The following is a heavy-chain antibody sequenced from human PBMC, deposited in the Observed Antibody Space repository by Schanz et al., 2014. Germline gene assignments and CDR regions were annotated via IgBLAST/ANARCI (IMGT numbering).Heavy chain of an antibody. V-gene: IGHV3-23*04. Sequence: EVQLVESGGGLVQPGGSLRLSCAASGFSFSTHAMSWVRQAPGQGLEWVSGITTSGGSRYYAESVKGRFTISRDNSKNLVVLQMNSLRADDTAVYYCTKEDATALWYFEHWGQGTLVTVSS. CDR1: GFSFSTHA. D-gene: IGHD6-13*01. CDR2: ITTSGGSR. CDR3: TKEDATALWYFEH. J-gene: IGHJ4*02.